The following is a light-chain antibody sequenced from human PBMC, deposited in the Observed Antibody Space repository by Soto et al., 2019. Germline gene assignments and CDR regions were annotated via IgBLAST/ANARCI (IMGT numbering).Light chain of an antibody. J-gene: IGKJ2*01. Sequence: EIVLTQSPATLSLSPGERATLSCRASQGVSSYLAWYQQKPGQAPRLLIYDASNRATGIPARFSGSGPGTDFTLTISSLQSEDFAVYYCQQYNNWPPVYTFGQGTKLEIK. CDR2: DAS. CDR3: QQYNNWPPVYT. V-gene: IGKV3D-11*01. CDR1: QGVSSY.